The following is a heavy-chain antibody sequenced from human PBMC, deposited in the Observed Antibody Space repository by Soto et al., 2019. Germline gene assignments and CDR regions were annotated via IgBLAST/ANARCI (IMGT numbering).Heavy chain of an antibody. CDR1: GFTFGDYA. Sequence: PGGSLRLSCTASGFTFGDYAMSWFRQAPGKGLEWVGFIRSKAYGGTTEYAASVKGRFTISRDDSKSIAYLQMNSLKTEDTAVYYCTRDHWNYFLRWIDPWGQGTLVTVSS. CDR2: IRSKAYGGTT. J-gene: IGHJ5*02. CDR3: TRDHWNYFLRWIDP. V-gene: IGHV3-49*03. D-gene: IGHD1-7*01.